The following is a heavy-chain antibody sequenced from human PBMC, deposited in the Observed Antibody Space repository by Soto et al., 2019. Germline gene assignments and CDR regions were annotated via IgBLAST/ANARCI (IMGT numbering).Heavy chain of an antibody. Sequence: SLRLSCTTSGFTFGDYEIWWFRQAPGKGPEWVGFIRSKRYGGTADYTPSVRGRFTISRDDSKSIVYLQMNSLKTEDTAMYYCSRSVGDCTSTSCPNNWFDPWGQGTLVTVSS. V-gene: IGHV3-49*01. D-gene: IGHD2-2*01. CDR1: GFTFGDYE. J-gene: IGHJ5*02. CDR2: IRSKRYGGTA. CDR3: SRSVGDCTSTSCPNNWFDP.